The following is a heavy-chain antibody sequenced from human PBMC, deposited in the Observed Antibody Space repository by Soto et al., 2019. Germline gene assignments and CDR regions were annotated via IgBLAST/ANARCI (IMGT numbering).Heavy chain of an antibody. J-gene: IGHJ4*02. CDR2: VNPSGTT. CDR3: ARGIGYCSSINCYSSRRLRFDS. V-gene: IGHV4-34*01. CDR1: GGSFSGYY. D-gene: IGHD2-2*01. Sequence: QVQLQQWGAGLLKPSETLSLTCAVYGGSFSGYYWTWIRQSPEKGLAWIGGVNPSGTTYYNPSLKTRDTISVHTPKNQFSLKMSSVTAADTAVYYCARGIGYCSSINCYSSRRLRFDSWGQGTLVTVSS.